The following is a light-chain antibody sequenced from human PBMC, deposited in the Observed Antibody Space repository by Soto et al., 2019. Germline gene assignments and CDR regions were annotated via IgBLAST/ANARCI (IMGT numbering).Light chain of an antibody. J-gene: IGKJ1*01. CDR3: QHYYSTPPA. CDR2: WAS. CDR1: QSVLNRSNNKNY. V-gene: IGKV4-1*01. Sequence: IEMTQYPDSLAVSLGERAAINCKSSQSVLNRSNNKNYLDWYRQKSGQPPEPLIYWASTREFGVPDRFTGSGSGTDFTLTISSLQPEDVAVYFCQHYYSTPPAFGQGTKVEI.